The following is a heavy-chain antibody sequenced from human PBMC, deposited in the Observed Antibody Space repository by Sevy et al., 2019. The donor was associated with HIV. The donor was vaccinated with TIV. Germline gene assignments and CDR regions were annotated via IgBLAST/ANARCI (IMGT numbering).Heavy chain of an antibody. V-gene: IGHV3-30-3*01. Sequence: GGSLRLSCAASGFTFTSYSMHWVRQAPGKGLEWVATISYDATNKHYADSVKGRFTISRDNSRNSLCLQMNSLRSEDTAVYYCALERLSSNVAEYFQNWGQGTLVTVSS. J-gene: IGHJ1*01. CDR1: GFTFTSYS. D-gene: IGHD1-1*01. CDR2: ISYDATNK. CDR3: ALERLSSNVAEYFQN.